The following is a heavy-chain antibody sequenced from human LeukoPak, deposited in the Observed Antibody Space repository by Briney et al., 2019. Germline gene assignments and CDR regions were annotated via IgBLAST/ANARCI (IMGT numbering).Heavy chain of an antibody. V-gene: IGHV3-11*04. J-gene: IGHJ4*02. Sequence: PGGSLRLSCAASGFTFSDYYMSWIRQAPGKGLEWVSYISSSGSTIYYADSVKGRFTISRDSAKNSLYLQMNSLRAEDTAVYYCAREDDYYDSSGYYGSSDYWGQGTLVTVSS. CDR2: ISSSGSTI. D-gene: IGHD3-22*01. CDR3: AREDDYYDSSGYYGSSDY. CDR1: GFTFSDYY.